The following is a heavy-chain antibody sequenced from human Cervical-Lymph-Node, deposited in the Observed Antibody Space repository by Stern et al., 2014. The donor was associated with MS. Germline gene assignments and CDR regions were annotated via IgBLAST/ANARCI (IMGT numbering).Heavy chain of an antibody. CDR3: ATPSLPFY. CDR2: INPKSGHT. D-gene: IGHD6-6*01. J-gene: IGHJ4*02. Sequence: VQLVQSGAEVKKPGASVVVSCKASGYTFTDYDITWVRQVPGQGLEWMAWINPKSGHTASAEKFQARVTMTMNTSLRTAYMELSSLKSEDTAIYYCATPSLPFYWGQGTLITVSP. CDR1: GYTFTDYD. V-gene: IGHV1-8*01.